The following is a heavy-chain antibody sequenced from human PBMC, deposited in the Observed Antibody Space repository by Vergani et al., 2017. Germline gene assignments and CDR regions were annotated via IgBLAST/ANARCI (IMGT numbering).Heavy chain of an antibody. CDR2: IYYSGST. CDR3: ARWWDCFDP. D-gene: IGHD2-15*01. J-gene: IGHJ5*02. Sequence: QVQLQESGPGLVKPSETLSLTCIVSGGSISSYYWSWIRQPPGKGLEWIGYIYYSGSTNYNPSLKSRVTISVDTSKNEFSLKLSSVAAADTAVYYCARWWDCFDPWGQGILVTVSS. V-gene: IGHV4-59*01. CDR1: GGSISSYY.